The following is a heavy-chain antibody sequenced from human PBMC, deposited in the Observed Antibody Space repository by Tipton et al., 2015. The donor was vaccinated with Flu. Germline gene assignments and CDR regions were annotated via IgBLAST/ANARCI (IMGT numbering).Heavy chain of an antibody. J-gene: IGHJ4*02. Sequence: GSLRLSCAASGFTFSSYSMNWVRQAPGQGLEWISYISSSLSTIYYADSVKGRFTISRDNAKNSLYLQMNSLRAEDTAMYYCARAMDSWGQGTLVTVSS. CDR1: GFTFSSYS. CDR2: ISSSLSTI. CDR3: ARAMDS. V-gene: IGHV3-48*04.